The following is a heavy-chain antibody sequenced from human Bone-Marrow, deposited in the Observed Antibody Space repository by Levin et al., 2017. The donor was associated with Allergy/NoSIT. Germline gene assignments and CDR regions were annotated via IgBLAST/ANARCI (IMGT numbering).Heavy chain of an antibody. V-gene: IGHV3-33*01. CDR2: IWYDGSNK. CDR1: GFTFSSYG. J-gene: IGHJ4*02. D-gene: IGHD3-22*01. Sequence: LSLTCAASGFTFSSYGMHWVRQAPGKGLEWVAVIWYDGSNKYYADSVKGRFTISRDNSKNTLYLQMNSLRAEDTAVYYCARTTTYYYDSSGYWEDFDYWGQGTLVTVSS. CDR3: ARTTTYYYDSSGYWEDFDY.